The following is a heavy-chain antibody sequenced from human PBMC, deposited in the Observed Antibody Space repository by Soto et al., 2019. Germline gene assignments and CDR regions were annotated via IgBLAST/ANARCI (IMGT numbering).Heavy chain of an antibody. Sequence: QVPLVQSGAEVKKPGSSVKVSCKASGGTFSSYAISWVRQAPGQGLEWMGGIIPIFGTANYAQKFQGRVTITADESTSTAYMELSSLRSEDTAVYYCARSTYDYVWGSYRPDWFDPWGQGTLVTVSS. D-gene: IGHD3-16*02. V-gene: IGHV1-69*01. CDR3: ARSTYDYVWGSYRPDWFDP. CDR2: IIPIFGTA. CDR1: GGTFSSYA. J-gene: IGHJ5*02.